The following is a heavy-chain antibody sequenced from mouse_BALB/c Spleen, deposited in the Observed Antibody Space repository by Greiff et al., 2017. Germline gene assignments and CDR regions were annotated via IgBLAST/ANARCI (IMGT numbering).Heavy chain of an antibody. Sequence: QVTLKESGPGILQPSQTLSLTCSFSGFSLSTSGMGVSWIRQPSGKGLEWLAHIYWDDDKRYNPSLKSRLTISKDTSSNQVFLKITSVDTADTATDYCARGLLNYDAMDYWGQGTSVTVSS. CDR2: IYWDDDK. CDR1: GFSLSTSGMG. V-gene: IGHV8-12*01. J-gene: IGHJ4*01. D-gene: IGHD1-1*01. CDR3: ARGLLNYDAMDY.